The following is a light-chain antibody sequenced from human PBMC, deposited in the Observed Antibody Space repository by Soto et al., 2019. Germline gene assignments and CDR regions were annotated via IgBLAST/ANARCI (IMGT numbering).Light chain of an antibody. CDR1: QSVLYSSNNKNY. CDR2: WAS. Sequence: DIVMTQSPDSLAVSLGERATINCKSSQSVLYSSNNKNYLAWYQQKPGQPPKLLIYWASTRESGVPDRFSGSGSGTDFTLTISSLQAEDVAVYYCQQYYSTPPTFGQGTKVAI. CDR3: QQYYSTPPT. J-gene: IGKJ1*01. V-gene: IGKV4-1*01.